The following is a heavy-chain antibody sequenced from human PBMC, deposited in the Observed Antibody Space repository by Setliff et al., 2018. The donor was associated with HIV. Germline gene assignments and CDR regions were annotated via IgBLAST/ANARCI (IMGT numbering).Heavy chain of an antibody. CDR2: INHRGAT. D-gene: IGHD3-16*01. V-gene: IGHV4-34*01. CDR1: GGSFSGYY. CDR3: ARTRGRALVSYYFDN. Sequence: PSETLSLTCGVSGGSFSGYYWTWIRRPPGKGLEWIGEINHRGATNSNPSLKSRVTISVDTSKNQFSLKLSSVTAADTAVYYCARTRGRALVSYYFDNWGQGRLVTVSS. J-gene: IGHJ4*02.